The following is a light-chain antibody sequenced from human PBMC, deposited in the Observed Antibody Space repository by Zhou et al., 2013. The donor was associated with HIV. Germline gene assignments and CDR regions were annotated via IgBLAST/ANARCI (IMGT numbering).Light chain of an antibody. Sequence: IQLTQSPSSLSASVGDRVTITCRASQGISSYLAWYQQKPGKALKLLIYAASTLQSGVPSRFSGSGSGTDFTLTISSLQPEDFATYYCQQLNSYLLTFGGGTKVEIK. CDR2: AAS. CDR1: QGISSY. CDR3: QQLNSYLLT. J-gene: IGKJ4*01. V-gene: IGKV1-9*01.